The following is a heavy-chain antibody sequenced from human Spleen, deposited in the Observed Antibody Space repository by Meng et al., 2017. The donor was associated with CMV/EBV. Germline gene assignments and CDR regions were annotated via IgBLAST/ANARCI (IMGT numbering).Heavy chain of an antibody. V-gene: IGHV3-30-3*01. CDR2: LSYDGSNI. D-gene: IGHD2-15*01. Sequence: QVQLVGSGGGVVQPGRSLRLSCAASGFTFNTYAMHWVRQAPGKGLEWVAGLSYDGSNIFYADSVKGRFTISRDNSMSTLYLQMNSLRAEDTAVYYCARGRGGPYYFDYWGQGTLVTVSS. J-gene: IGHJ4*02. CDR1: GFTFNTYA. CDR3: ARGRGGPYYFDY.